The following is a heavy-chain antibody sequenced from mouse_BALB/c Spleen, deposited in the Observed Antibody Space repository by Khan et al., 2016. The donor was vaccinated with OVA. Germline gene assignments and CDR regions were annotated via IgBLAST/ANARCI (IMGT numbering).Heavy chain of an antibody. CDR2: ISSDGYYT. D-gene: IGHD2-1*01. Sequence: EVQVVESGGGLVKPGGSLKLSCAASGFTFSSYAMSWVRQTPEKRLEWVATISSDGYYTYYPDNVTGRFTISRDNAKNTLYLQMSSLRSEDTAMYYCARSAYGNFAYWGQGTLVTVSA. CDR3: ARSAYGNFAY. J-gene: IGHJ3*01. CDR1: GFTFSSYA. V-gene: IGHV5-9-3*01.